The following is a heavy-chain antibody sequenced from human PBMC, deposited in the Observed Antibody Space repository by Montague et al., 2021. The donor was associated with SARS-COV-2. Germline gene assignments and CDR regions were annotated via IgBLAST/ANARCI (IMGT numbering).Heavy chain of an antibody. J-gene: IGHJ4*02. CDR3: ARQVGTMIVVVIIKLRYYCDY. D-gene: IGHD3-22*01. CDR1: GGSISSSNW. V-gene: IGHV4-4*02. CDR2: IYHTGST. Sequence: SETLSLTCAVSGGSISSSNWWSWVRQPPGKGLEWIGEIYHTGSTNHNSSLKSRVTISVDTSKNQFSLKLSSVTAADTAVYYCARQVGTMIVVVIIKLRYYCDYWGQGTLVTVSS.